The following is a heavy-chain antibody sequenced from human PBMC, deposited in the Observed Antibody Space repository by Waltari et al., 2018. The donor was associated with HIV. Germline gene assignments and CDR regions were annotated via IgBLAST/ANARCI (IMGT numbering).Heavy chain of an antibody. J-gene: IGHJ6*02. Sequence: EVQLVESGGGLVQPGRSLRLSCAASGFTFDEYAMHWVRQAPGKGLEWVSGIIWNSGSIGYADSVKGRFTISRDNAKNSLYLQMNSLRTEDTALYYCAKVGRPYYYYNAMDVWGQGTTVTVSS. CDR1: GFTFDEYA. V-gene: IGHV3-9*01. CDR3: AKVGRPYYYYNAMDV. CDR2: IIWNSGSI. D-gene: IGHD6-6*01.